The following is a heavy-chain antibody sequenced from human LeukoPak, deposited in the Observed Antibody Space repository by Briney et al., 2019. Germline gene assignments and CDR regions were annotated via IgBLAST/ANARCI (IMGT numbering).Heavy chain of an antibody. V-gene: IGHV1-18*01. D-gene: IGHD3-16*02. Sequence: GASVKVSCKASGYTFTSYGISWVRQAPGQGLEWMGWISAYNGNTNYAQKLQGRVTMTTDTSTSTAYMELRSLRSDDTAVYYCARAASNYVWGSYRYLYWGQGTLVTVSS. CDR3: ARAASNYVWGSYRYLY. CDR2: ISAYNGNT. J-gene: IGHJ4*02. CDR1: GYTFTSYG.